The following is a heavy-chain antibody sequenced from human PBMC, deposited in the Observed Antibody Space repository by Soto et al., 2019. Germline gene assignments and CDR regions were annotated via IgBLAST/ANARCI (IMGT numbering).Heavy chain of an antibody. V-gene: IGHV3-21*01. CDR3: ARDSAIGGMDV. Sequence: EVQLVESGGGPVKPGGSLRHSCAASGFTFSSYSMNWVRQAPGKGLEWVSSISSSSSYIYYADSVKGRFTISRDNAKNSLYLQMNSLRAEDTAVYYCARDSAIGGMDVWGQGTTVTVSS. J-gene: IGHJ6*02. CDR1: GFTFSSYS. CDR2: ISSSSSYI. D-gene: IGHD2-2*02.